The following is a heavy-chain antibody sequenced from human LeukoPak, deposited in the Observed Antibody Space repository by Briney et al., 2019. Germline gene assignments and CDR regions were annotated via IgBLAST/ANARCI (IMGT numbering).Heavy chain of an antibody. J-gene: IGHJ5*02. CDR3: ARGGYYGDYVRWFDP. CDR1: GFTFSSYG. D-gene: IGHD4-17*01. Sequence: PGGSLRLSCAASGFTFSSYGMHWVRQAPGKGLEWVAVIWYDGSNKYYADSVKGRFTISRDNSKNTLYLQMNSLRAEDTAVYYCARGGYYGDYVRWFDPWGQGTLLTVSS. V-gene: IGHV3-33*01. CDR2: IWYDGSNK.